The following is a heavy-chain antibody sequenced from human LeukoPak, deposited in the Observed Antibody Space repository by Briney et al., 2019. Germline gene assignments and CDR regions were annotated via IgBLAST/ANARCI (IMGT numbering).Heavy chain of an antibody. Sequence: GESLKISCKGSGYSFTTYWIAWVRKIPGKGLEWMGIIYPGDSDTRYSPSFQGQVTISANKSISTAYLQWSSLKASDTAMYYCARLGDGYNYLVYWGQGTLVTVSS. CDR3: ARLGDGYNYLVY. V-gene: IGHV5-51*01. J-gene: IGHJ4*02. D-gene: IGHD5-24*01. CDR1: GYSFTTYW. CDR2: IYPGDSDT.